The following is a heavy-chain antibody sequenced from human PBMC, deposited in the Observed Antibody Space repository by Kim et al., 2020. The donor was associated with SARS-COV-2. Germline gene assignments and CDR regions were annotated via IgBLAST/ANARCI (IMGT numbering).Heavy chain of an antibody. D-gene: IGHD3-22*01. Sequence: GGSLRLSCGASGFTFSTYEMNWVRQAPGKGLEWVSYISGSGSATLYADSVKGRFIISRDNAKNSVYLQMNSLRAEDTAVYYCVRDGYYYDSSGYDKLWDYWGQGTLVTVSS. J-gene: IGHJ4*02. V-gene: IGHV3-48*03. CDR2: ISGSGSAT. CDR3: VRDGYYYDSSGYDKLWDY. CDR1: GFTFSTYE.